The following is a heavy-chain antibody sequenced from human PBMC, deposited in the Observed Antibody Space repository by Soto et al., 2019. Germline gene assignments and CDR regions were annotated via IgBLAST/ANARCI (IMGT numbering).Heavy chain of an antibody. Sequence: QVQLQESGPGLVKPSETLSLTCTVSGGSVSSGSYYWSWIRQPPGKGLEWIGYIYYSGSTNYNPSHMSRVTMTVDTSKNRFSLNLISVTAGDTAVYYCARGIVGWYQGRYYYGMDVWGQGTTVTVSS. J-gene: IGHJ6*02. CDR3: ARGIVGWYQGRYYYGMDV. D-gene: IGHD6-19*01. CDR1: GGSVSSGSYY. CDR2: IYYSGST. V-gene: IGHV4-61*01.